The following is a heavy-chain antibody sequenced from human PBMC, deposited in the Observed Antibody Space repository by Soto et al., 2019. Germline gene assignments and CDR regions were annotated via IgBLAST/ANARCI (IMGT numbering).Heavy chain of an antibody. D-gene: IGHD6-13*01. CDR2: ISAYNGNT. Sequence: ASVKVSCKASGYTFTSYGISWVRQALGQGLEWMGWISAYNGNTNYAQKLQGRVTMTTDTSTSTAYMELRSLRSDDTAVYYCARDRGSSSWKEELDYWGQGTLVTVSS. CDR1: GYTFTSYG. V-gene: IGHV1-18*01. CDR3: ARDRGSSSWKEELDY. J-gene: IGHJ4*02.